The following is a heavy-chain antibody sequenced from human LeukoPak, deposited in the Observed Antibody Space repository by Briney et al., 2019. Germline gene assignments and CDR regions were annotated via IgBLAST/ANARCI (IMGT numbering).Heavy chain of an antibody. J-gene: IGHJ3*02. CDR2: IYDSGST. CDR1: GGSIRSSYYY. V-gene: IGHV4-39*01. D-gene: IGHD1-26*01. Sequence: PSETLSLTCTVSGGSIRSSYYYWGWIRQPPGKGLEWIGSIYDSGSTYYNPSLKSRVTISVDTSKNQFSLKLNSVTAADTAVYYCARQGPLSGSYLGDAFDIWGQGTMVTVSS. CDR3: ARQGPLSGSYLGDAFDI.